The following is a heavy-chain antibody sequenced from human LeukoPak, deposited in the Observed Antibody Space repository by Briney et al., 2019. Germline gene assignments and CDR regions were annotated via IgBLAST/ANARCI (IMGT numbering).Heavy chain of an antibody. CDR3: ARSAIVGATTA. J-gene: IGHJ4*02. V-gene: IGHV1-69*04. CDR2: IIPILGIA. D-gene: IGHD1-26*01. Sequence: SVKVSCKASGGTFSSYAISWVRQAPGQGLEWMGRIIPILGIANYAQKFQGRVTITADKSTSTAYMELSSLRSEDTAVYYCARSAIVGATTAWGRGTLVTVSS. CDR1: GGTFSSYA.